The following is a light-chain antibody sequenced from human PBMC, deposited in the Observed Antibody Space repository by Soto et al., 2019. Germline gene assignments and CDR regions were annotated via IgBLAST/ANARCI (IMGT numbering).Light chain of an antibody. CDR1: SSNIGNNY. CDR3: GTWDSSLSVYVV. Sequence: QSVLTQPPSVSAAPGQKVTISCSGSSSNIGNNYVSWYQQLPGTAPKLLIYENNKRPSGIPDRFSGSKSGTSATLGITGLQTGDEADYYCGTWDSSLSVYVVFGGGTTLTVL. CDR2: ENN. V-gene: IGLV1-51*02. J-gene: IGLJ2*01.